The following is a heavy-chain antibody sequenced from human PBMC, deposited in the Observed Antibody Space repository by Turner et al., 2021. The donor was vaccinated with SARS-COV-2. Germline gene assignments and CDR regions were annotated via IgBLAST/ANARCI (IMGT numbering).Heavy chain of an antibody. D-gene: IGHD2-8*01. CDR2: IYYRGST. CDR3: ARVVVLRRAYFDY. Sequence: QVQLQESGPGLVKPSETLSLTCTVSGGSISSDFWSWIRQPPGKGLEWIGYIYYRGSTNYNPSLKSRVTMSVDTSKNQFSLKLRSVTAADTAVYYCARVVVLRRAYFDYWGQGTLVTVSS. V-gene: IGHV4-59*01. J-gene: IGHJ4*02. CDR1: GGSISSDF.